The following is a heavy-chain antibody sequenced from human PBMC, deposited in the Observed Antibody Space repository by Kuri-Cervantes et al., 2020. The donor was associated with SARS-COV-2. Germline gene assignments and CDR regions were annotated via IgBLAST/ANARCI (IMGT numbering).Heavy chain of an antibody. D-gene: IGHD1-26*01. CDR1: GYSISSGYY. CDR3: ARSEWELPKFDY. Sequence: ESLKISCTVSGYSISSGYYWGWIWQPPGKGLEWIGSIYHSGSTYYNPSLKSRVTISVDTSKNQFSLKLSSVTAADTAVYYCARSEWELPKFDYWGQGTLVTVSS. J-gene: IGHJ4*02. CDR2: IYHSGST. V-gene: IGHV4-38-2*02.